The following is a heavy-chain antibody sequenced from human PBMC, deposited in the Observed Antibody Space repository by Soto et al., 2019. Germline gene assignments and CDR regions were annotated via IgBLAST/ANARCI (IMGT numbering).Heavy chain of an antibody. V-gene: IGHV1-18*04. CDR1: GYTFTSYG. CDR3: ARHERMGYYDSSGYYYLGFDS. J-gene: IGHJ4*02. Sequence: QVPLVQSGAEVKKPGASVKVSCKASGYTFTSYGISWVRQAPGQGLEWRGWISAYNGNTNYAQKLQGRVTMTTDTSTSRAYMELRSMRSDDTAVYYCARHERMGYYDSSGYYYLGFDSWGQGTLVTVSS. D-gene: IGHD3-22*01. CDR2: ISAYNGNT.